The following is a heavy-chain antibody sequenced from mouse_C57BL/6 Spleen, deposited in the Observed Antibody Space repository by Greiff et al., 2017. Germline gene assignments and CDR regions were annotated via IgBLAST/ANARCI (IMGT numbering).Heavy chain of an antibody. Sequence: DVQLQESGGGLVQPGGSMKLSCVASGFTFSNYWMNWVRQSPEKGLEWVAQIRLKSDNYATHYAESVKGRFTISRDDSKSSVYLQMNNLRAEDTGIYYCTELGRYFDVWGTGTTVTVSS. CDR2: IRLKSDNYAT. CDR3: TELGRYFDV. D-gene: IGHD4-1*01. V-gene: IGHV6-3*01. CDR1: GFTFSNYW. J-gene: IGHJ1*03.